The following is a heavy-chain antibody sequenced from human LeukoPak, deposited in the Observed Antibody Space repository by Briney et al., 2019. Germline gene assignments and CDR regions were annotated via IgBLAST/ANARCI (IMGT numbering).Heavy chain of an antibody. Sequence: GGSLRLSCAASGFTFSNYWMHWVRQAPGKGLVRVSRINTDGSRITYADSVKGRFTISRDNAKDSLYLQMNSLRAEDTAVYYCARELGGTRAFDIWGQGTMVTVSS. D-gene: IGHD2-15*01. J-gene: IGHJ3*02. CDR1: GFTFSNYW. V-gene: IGHV3-74*01. CDR3: ARELGGTRAFDI. CDR2: INTDGSRI.